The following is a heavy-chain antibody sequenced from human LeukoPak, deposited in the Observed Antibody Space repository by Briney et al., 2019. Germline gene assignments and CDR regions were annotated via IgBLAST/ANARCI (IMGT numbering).Heavy chain of an antibody. J-gene: IGHJ4*02. CDR2: INPNSGGT. Sequence: GASVKVSCKASRYTFTGYYMHWVRQAPGQGLEWMGWINPNSGGTNYAQKFQGRVTMTRDTSISTAYMELSRLRSDDTAVYYCARSLLWFGESKGYWGQGTLVTVSS. CDR3: ARSLLWFGESKGY. CDR1: RYTFTGYY. V-gene: IGHV1-2*02. D-gene: IGHD3-10*01.